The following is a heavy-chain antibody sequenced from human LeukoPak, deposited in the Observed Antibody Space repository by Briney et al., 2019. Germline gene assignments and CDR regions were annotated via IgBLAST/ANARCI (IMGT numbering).Heavy chain of an antibody. CDR3: ARGPIAARRAFYYFDY. CDR1: GGSLSSYY. D-gene: IGHD6-6*01. V-gene: IGHV4-4*07. J-gene: IGHJ4*02. CDR2: IYTSGST. Sequence: SETLSLTCTVSGGSLSSYYWSWIRQPAGKGLEWIGRIYTSGSTNYNPSLKSRVTMSVDTSKNQFSLKLSSVTAADTAVYYCARGPIAARRAFYYFDYWGQGTLVTVS.